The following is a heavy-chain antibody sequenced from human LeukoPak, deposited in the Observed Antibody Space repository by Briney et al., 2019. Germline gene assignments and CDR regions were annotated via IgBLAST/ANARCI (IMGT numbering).Heavy chain of an antibody. D-gene: IGHD5-18*01. Sequence: SETLSLTCTVSSGSISTSNYYWGWVRQPPGKALEWVGNIFYSGSTYYSPSLKSRVTISLDTSRNQFSLKPNSVTAADTAVYYCARDVAQLWLHRYYYYMDVWGKGTTVTISS. CDR3: ARDVAQLWLHRYYYYMDV. CDR2: IFYSGST. J-gene: IGHJ6*03. CDR1: SGSISTSNYY. V-gene: IGHV4-39*07.